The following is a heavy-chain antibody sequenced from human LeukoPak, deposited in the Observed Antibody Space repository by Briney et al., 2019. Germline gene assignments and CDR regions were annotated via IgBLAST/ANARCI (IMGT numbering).Heavy chain of an antibody. CDR2: IIPIFGTA. D-gene: IGHD2-2*01. CDR3: ARSNVVVYRWDAFDI. J-gene: IGHJ3*02. Sequence: SVKVSCKASGGAFSSYAISWVRQAPGQGLEWMGGIIPIFGTANYAQEFQGRVTITADESTSTAYMELSSLRSEDTAVYYCARSNVVVYRWDAFDIWGQGTMVTVSS. CDR1: GGAFSSYA. V-gene: IGHV1-69*13.